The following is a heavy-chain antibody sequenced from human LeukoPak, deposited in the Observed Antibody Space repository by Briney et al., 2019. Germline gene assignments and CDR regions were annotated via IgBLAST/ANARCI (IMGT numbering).Heavy chain of an antibody. D-gene: IGHD6-19*01. CDR2: ISWNSGSI. CDR3: AKDISSSGWFVFDY. J-gene: IGHJ4*02. CDR1: GFTFDDYA. Sequence: GGSLRLSCGASGFTFDDYAMHWVRQAPGKGLEWVSGISWNSGSIGYADSVKGRFTISRDNAKNSLYLQMDSLRAEDTALYYCAKDISSSGWFVFDYWGQGTLVTVSS. V-gene: IGHV3-9*01.